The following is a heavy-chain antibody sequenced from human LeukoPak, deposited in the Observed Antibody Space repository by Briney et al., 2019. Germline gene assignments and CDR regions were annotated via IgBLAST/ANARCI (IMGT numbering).Heavy chain of an antibody. D-gene: IGHD3-22*01. CDR1: GFTFSSYS. V-gene: IGHV3-48*01. CDR3: AGGDHYYDSSAAFDI. CDR2: ISSSSSAI. J-gene: IGHJ3*02. Sequence: GGSLRLSCAASGFTFSSYSMNWVRQAPGKGLEWVSYISSSSSAIYYADSVKGRFTISRDNAKNSLYLQMNSLRAEDTAVYYCAGGDHYYDSSAAFDIWGQGTMVTVSS.